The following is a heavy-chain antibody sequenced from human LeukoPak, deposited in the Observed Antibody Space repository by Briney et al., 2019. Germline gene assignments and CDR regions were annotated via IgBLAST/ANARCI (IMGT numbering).Heavy chain of an antibody. CDR1: GGTFSSYA. J-gene: IGHJ6*03. D-gene: IGHD4-11*01. CDR3: ARGATTVTTGNHYYYYYYMDV. V-gene: IGHV1-69*06. CDR2: IIPIFGTA. Sequence: GASVKVSCKASGGTFSSYAISWVRQAPGQGLEWMGGIIPIFGTANYAQKFQGRVTITADKSTSTAYMELSSLRSEDTAVYYCARGATTVTTGNHYYYYYYMDVWGKGTTVAVSS.